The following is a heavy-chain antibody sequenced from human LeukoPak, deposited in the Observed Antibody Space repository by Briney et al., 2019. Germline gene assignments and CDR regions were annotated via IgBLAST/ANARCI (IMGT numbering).Heavy chain of an antibody. CDR1: GFTFDDYA. J-gene: IGHJ4*02. CDR3: ARGPYYDFWSGLDY. CDR2: IYSGGST. Sequence: PGRSLRLSCAASGFTFDDYAMPWVRQAPGKGLEWISVIYSGGSTYYADSVKGRFTISRDNSKNTLYLQMNSLRAEDTAVYYCARGPYYDFWSGLDYWGQGTLVTVSS. V-gene: IGHV3-53*01. D-gene: IGHD3-3*01.